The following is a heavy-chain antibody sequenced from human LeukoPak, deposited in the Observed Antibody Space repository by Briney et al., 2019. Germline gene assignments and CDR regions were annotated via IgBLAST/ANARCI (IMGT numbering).Heavy chain of an antibody. Sequence: SETLSLTCAVYGGSFSGYYWSWIRQPPGKGLEWIGETNHSGSTNYNPSLKSRVTISVDTSKNQFSLKLSSVTAADTAVYYCARGPTVTTTKLDYWGQGTLVTVSS. CDR2: TNHSGST. V-gene: IGHV4-34*01. CDR3: ARGPTVTTTKLDY. D-gene: IGHD4-17*01. CDR1: GGSFSGYY. J-gene: IGHJ4*02.